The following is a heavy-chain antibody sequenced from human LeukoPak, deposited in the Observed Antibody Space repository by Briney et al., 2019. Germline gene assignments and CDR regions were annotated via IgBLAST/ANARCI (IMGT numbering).Heavy chain of an antibody. CDR2: INPNSGGT. CDR3: ARDYYDSSGYYLPLDY. V-gene: IGHV1-2*02. J-gene: IGHJ4*02. Sequence: ASVKVSCKASGYTFTVYYMHWVRQAPGQGLEWMGWINPNSGGTNYAQKFQGRVTMTRDTSISTAYMELSRLRSDDTAVYYCARDYYDSSGYYLPLDYWGQGTLVTVSS. D-gene: IGHD3-22*01. CDR1: GYTFTVYY.